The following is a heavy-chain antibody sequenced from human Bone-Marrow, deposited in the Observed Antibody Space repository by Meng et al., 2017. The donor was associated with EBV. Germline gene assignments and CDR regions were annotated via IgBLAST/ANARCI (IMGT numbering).Heavy chain of an antibody. CDR2: IIPIFGTA. CDR1: GGTFSSYA. V-gene: IGHV1-69*01. Sequence: QVRRVRCGAEVEKPGSLVKVSCKASGGTFSSYAISWVRQAPGQGLEWMGGIIPIFGTANYAQKFQGRVTITADESTSTAYMELSSLRSEDTAVYYCARSHVGSSSWYEAWDYWGQGTLVTVSS. CDR3: ARSHVGSSSWYEAWDY. D-gene: IGHD6-13*01. J-gene: IGHJ4*02.